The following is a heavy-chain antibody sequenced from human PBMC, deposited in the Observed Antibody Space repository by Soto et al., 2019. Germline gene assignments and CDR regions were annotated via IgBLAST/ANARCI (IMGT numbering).Heavy chain of an antibody. V-gene: IGHV1-2*02. J-gene: IGHJ3*02. Sequence: QLHLVQSGAVVKKPGASVTVSCSASGYPVTAYYMHWVRQAPGRGLEWMGGINPATGAEKYTQTFPGRVTLTRDKSTGTVFLEPVGLKSGDTGVFYRAGGGGVGVAGSAAFDMWGQGTLVTVSS. D-gene: IGHD3-3*01. CDR2: INPATGAE. CDR3: AGGGGVGVAGSAAFDM. CDR1: GYPVTAYY.